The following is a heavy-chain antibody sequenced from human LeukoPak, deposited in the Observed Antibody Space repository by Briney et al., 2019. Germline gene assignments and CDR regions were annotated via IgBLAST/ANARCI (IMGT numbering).Heavy chain of an antibody. CDR3: ASGRPYDILTGRTYYYYGMDV. CDR2: ISDYKGHT. J-gene: IGHJ6*02. Sequence: ASVNVSCKASGYTLPSYGISGVRQAPGRGLEWMGCISDYKGHTNHAQMLEGRVTMTTDTSTSTAYMELRSLRSDDTAVYYCASGRPYDILTGRTYYYYGMDVWGQGTTVTVSS. V-gene: IGHV1-18*01. D-gene: IGHD3-9*01. CDR1: GYTLPSYG.